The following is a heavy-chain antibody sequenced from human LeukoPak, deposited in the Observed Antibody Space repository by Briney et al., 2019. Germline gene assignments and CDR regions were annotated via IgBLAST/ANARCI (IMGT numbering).Heavy chain of an antibody. D-gene: IGHD3-3*01. V-gene: IGHV4-31*03. CDR2: IYHTGDT. CDR3: ARRNDPWSGPRNWFDP. J-gene: IGHJ5*02. CDR1: SGSFSSGGYY. Sequence: SETLSLTCTVSSGSFSSGGYYWSWIRQHPGKGLEWIGNIYHTGDTFYNPSLQSRFIISVDTSKNQFSLKVSTVTAADTAIYYCARRNDPWSGPRNWFDPWGQGILVTVSS.